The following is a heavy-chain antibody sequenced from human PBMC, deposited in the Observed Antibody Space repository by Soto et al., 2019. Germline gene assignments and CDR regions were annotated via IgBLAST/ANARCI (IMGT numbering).Heavy chain of an antibody. CDR2: TYHSGTT. CDR3: AREVNSSPARGPNWFDP. V-gene: IGHV4-4*02. CDR1: GASINNSHW. D-gene: IGHD6-13*01. Sequence: QVQLQESGPGLVQPSGTLSLTCAVSGASINNSHWWSWVRQTPGKGLEWIGETYHSGTTNYNPSLKTRVTISIDKYKNQFSLKMNSVTAADTAVYYCAREVNSSPARGPNWFDPWGQGTLVTVSS. J-gene: IGHJ5*02.